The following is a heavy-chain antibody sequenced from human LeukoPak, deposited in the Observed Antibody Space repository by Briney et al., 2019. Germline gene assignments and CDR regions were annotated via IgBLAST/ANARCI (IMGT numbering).Heavy chain of an antibody. J-gene: IGHJ3*02. Sequence: ASVKVSCKTSGYAFSDYYMHWVRQAPEQGLEWMGWINPKRGSTKYAQKFQGRVTMTSDTSISTGYLQLSRLRSDDSAIYYCARTPMEYLLSWRSLYGFDMWGRGTLVTVSS. CDR2: INPKRGST. CDR3: ARTPMEYLLSWRSLYGFDM. CDR1: GYAFSDYY. V-gene: IGHV1-2*02. D-gene: IGHD2-15*01.